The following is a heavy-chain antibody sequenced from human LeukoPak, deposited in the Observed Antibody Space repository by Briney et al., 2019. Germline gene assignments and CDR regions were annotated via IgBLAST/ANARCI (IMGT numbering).Heavy chain of an antibody. V-gene: IGHV4-59*01. CDR2: IYYSGST. CDR1: GGSISSYY. J-gene: IGHJ5*02. Sequence: SETLSLTCTVSGGSISSYYWSWIRQPPGKGLEWIGYIYYSGSTNYNPSLKSRVTISVDTSKNQFSLKLSSVTAADTAVYYCARDRGNWFDPWGQGTLVTVSS. CDR3: ARDRGNWFDP. D-gene: IGHD3-10*01.